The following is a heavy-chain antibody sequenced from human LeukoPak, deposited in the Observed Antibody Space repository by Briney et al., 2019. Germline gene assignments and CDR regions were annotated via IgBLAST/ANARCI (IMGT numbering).Heavy chain of an antibody. V-gene: IGHV3-30*02. J-gene: IGHJ3*02. CDR2: IRYDGSNK. D-gene: IGHD3-3*01. CDR3: AKDQWSGYYSPDAFDI. CDR1: GFNFSSYC. Sequence: GGSLRLSCAASGFNFSSYCMHWVRQAPSKGLEWVAFIRYDGSNKYYADSVKGRFTISRDNSKNTLYLQMNSLRAEDTAVYYCAKDQWSGYYSPDAFDIWGQGTMVTVSS.